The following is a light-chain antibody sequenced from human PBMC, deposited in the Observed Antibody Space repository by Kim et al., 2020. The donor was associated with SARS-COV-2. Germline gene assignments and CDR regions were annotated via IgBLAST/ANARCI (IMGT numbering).Light chain of an antibody. Sequence: QRVTISCTGSSSTIGAGYAVHWYQQFPGTAPNLLIYDNTNRPSGVPDRFSGSKSGTSASLAITGLQAEDEADYYCQSYDSSLSGSVFGGGTKVTVL. CDR3: QSYDSSLSGSV. CDR1: SSTIGAGYA. V-gene: IGLV1-40*01. J-gene: IGLJ3*02. CDR2: DNT.